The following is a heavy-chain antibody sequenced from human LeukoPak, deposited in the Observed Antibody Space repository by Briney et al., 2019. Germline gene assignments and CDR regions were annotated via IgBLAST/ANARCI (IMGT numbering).Heavy chain of an antibody. CDR2: INHSGST. J-gene: IGHJ3*02. Sequence: SETLSLTCTVSGVSINSNSYYWSWIRQPPGKGLEWIGEINHSGSTNYNPSLKSRVTISVDTSKNQFSLKLSSVTAADTAVYYCARQRLYDYVWGSFRGYAFDIWGQGTMVTVSS. V-gene: IGHV4-39*01. CDR1: GVSINSNSYY. D-gene: IGHD3-16*01. CDR3: ARQRLYDYVWGSFRGYAFDI.